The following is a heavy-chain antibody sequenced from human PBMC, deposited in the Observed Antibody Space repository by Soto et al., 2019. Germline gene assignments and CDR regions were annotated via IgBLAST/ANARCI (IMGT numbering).Heavy chain of an antibody. CDR1: GDSISSSNYY. Sequence: SETLSLTCAVSGDSISSSNYYCGWIRQPPGRGLEWIGSMSYPASTYYSPSLRGRVSIFVDTSKNQFSLKLRSVTATDTAMYYCARQSRHVVVVTAIMSGFDMWGQGTMVTVSS. CDR3: ARQSRHVVVVTAIMSGFDM. V-gene: IGHV4-39*01. D-gene: IGHD2-21*02. J-gene: IGHJ3*02. CDR2: MSYPAST.